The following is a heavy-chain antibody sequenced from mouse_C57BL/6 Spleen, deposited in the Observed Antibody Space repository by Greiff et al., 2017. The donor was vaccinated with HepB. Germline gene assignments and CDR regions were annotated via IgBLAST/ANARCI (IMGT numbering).Heavy chain of an antibody. CDR2: IYPGDGDT. CDR1: GYAFSSSW. D-gene: IGHD1-1*01. CDR3: ARWDSRDAMYY. V-gene: IGHV1-82*01. Sequence: VQLQQSGPELVKPGASVKISCKASGYAFSSSWMNWVKQRPGKGLEWIGRIYPGDGDTNYNGKFKGKATLTADKSSSTAYMQLSSLTSEDSAVYFCARWDSRDAMYYWGQRTSVTVSS. J-gene: IGHJ4*01.